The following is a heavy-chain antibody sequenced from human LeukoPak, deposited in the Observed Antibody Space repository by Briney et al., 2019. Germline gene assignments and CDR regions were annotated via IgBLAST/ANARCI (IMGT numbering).Heavy chain of an antibody. J-gene: IGHJ4*02. Sequence: SETLSLTCTVSGRSISSYYWSWIRQPPGKGLEWIGYIYYSGSTNYNPSLKSRVTISVDTSKNQFSLKLSSVTAADTAVYYCARAFSRDGYNFNYWGQGTLVTVSS. D-gene: IGHD5-24*01. CDR1: GRSISSYY. CDR2: IYYSGST. V-gene: IGHV4-59*01. CDR3: ARAFSRDGYNFNY.